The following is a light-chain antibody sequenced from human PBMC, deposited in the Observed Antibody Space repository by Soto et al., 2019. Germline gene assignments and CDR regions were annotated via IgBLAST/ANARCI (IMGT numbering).Light chain of an antibody. J-gene: IGLJ2*01. Sequence: HSVLTQPPSVSAAPGQTVTISCSGSSSNIGNRNVAWYQQAPGTAPKLLIYDNDKRPSGIPDRFSGSKSGTSATLAITGLQTGDEDDYYCETWDTGLRSVVFGGGTKVTVL. CDR3: ETWDTGLRSVV. CDR1: SSNIGNRN. V-gene: IGLV1-51*01. CDR2: DND.